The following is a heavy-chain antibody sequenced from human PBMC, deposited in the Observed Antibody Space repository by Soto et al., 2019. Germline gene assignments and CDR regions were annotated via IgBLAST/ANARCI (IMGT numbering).Heavy chain of an antibody. Sequence: SATRAITCTVSGASISGFYWSWIRKSAGKGLEWIGRIYATGTTDYNPSLKSRVMMSVDTSKKQFSLKLRSVTAADTAVYYCVRDGTKTLRDWFDPWG. V-gene: IGHV4-4*07. J-gene: IGHJ5*02. CDR1: GASISGFY. CDR2: IYATGTT. CDR3: VRDGTKTLRDWFDP. D-gene: IGHD1-1*01.